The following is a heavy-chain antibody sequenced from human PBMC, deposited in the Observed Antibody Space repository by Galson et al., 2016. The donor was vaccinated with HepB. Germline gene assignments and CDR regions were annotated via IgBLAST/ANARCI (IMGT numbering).Heavy chain of an antibody. CDR2: IRADGTEN. CDR3: ARENHWKLDQ. V-gene: IGHV3-7*03. Sequence: SLRLSCAASGFSFSRYWMVWVRQAPGKGLEWVGNIRADGTENDYVDSVRGRFTMSRDNAQRSLFLQMTSLRAEDTAVYYCARENHWKLDQWGQGTLVTVSS. D-gene: IGHD1-1*01. CDR1: GFSFSRYW. J-gene: IGHJ5*02.